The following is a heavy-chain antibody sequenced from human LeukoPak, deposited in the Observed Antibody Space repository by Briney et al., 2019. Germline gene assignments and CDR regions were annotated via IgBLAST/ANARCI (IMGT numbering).Heavy chain of an antibody. Sequence: TSETLSLTCTVSGGSISTYYWSWIRQPPGKGLEWIGSIYYSGSTYYNPSLKSRVTISVDTSKNQFSLKLSSVTAADTAVYYCATLVGAIDYWGQGTLVTVSS. CDR2: IYYSGST. CDR1: GGSISTYY. J-gene: IGHJ4*02. D-gene: IGHD1-26*01. V-gene: IGHV4-59*05. CDR3: ATLVGAIDY.